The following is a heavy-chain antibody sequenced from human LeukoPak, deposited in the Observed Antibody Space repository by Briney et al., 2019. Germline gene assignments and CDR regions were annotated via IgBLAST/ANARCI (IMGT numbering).Heavy chain of an antibody. Sequence: PSETLSLTCTDSGGSISSGGYYWSWIRQPPGKGLEWIGYIYHSGSTYYNPSLKSRVTISVDRSKNQFSLKLSSVTAADTAVYYCARDPGWECSSTSCYRQAWGQGTLVTVSS. V-gene: IGHV4-30-2*01. CDR2: IYHSGST. J-gene: IGHJ4*02. CDR1: GGSISSGGYY. D-gene: IGHD2-2*01. CDR3: ARDPGWECSSTSCYRQA.